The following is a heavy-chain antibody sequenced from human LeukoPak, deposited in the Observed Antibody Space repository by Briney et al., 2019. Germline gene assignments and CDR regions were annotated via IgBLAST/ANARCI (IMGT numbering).Heavy chain of an antibody. CDR3: ARDLQDPYGMDV. CDR1: GFTFSSYG. D-gene: IGHD2-15*01. CDR2: IRYDGSNK. J-gene: IGHJ6*02. V-gene: IGHV3-30*02. Sequence: GGSLRLSCAASGFTFSSYGMHWVRQAPGKGLEWVAFIRYDGSNKYYADSVKGRFTISRDNSKNTLYLQMNSLRAEDTAVYYCARDLQDPYGMDVWGQGTTVTVSS.